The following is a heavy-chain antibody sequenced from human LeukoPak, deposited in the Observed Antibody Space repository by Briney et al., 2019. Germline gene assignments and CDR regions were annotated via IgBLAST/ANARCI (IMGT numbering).Heavy chain of an antibody. V-gene: IGHV3-21*01. J-gene: IGHJ4*02. CDR1: GFTFSSYS. Sequence: GGSLRLSCAASGFTFSSYSMNWVRQAPGKGLEWVSSISSSSSYIYYADSVKSRFTISRDNDKNSLYLKMNSVRAEDTAVYYCARGGATFKRGALYYWGQGTLVTVSS. D-gene: IGHD5-12*01. CDR3: ARGGATFKRGALYY. CDR2: ISSSSSYI.